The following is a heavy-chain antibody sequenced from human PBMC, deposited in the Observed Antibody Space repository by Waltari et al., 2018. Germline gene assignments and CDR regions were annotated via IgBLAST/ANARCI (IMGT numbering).Heavy chain of an antibody. V-gene: IGHV3-21*01. D-gene: IGHD7-27*01. CDR1: GFTFSRYS. CDR3: ATGGWGFYLDN. CDR2: ISSTGNYT. Sequence: EVQLVESGGGLVKPGGSLRLSCAASGFTFSRYSMNWVRQAPGKGLEWISTISSTGNYTHYADSVKGRFTISRDKAKNSLDLQMNSPRAEDTGVYWCATGGWGFYLDNWGQGTLVTFSS. J-gene: IGHJ4*02.